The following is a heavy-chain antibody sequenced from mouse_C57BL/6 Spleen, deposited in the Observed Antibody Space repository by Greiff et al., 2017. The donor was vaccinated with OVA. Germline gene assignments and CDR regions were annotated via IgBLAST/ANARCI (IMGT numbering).Heavy chain of an antibody. J-gene: IGHJ3*01. Sequence: EVQLVESGGGLVKPGGSLKLSCAASGFTFSDYGMHWVRQAPEKGLEWVAYISSGSSTIYYADTVKGRFTISRDNAKNTLFLQMTSLRSEDTAMYYCARAPKEAWFAYWGQGTLVTVSA. CDR1: GFTFSDYG. CDR3: ARAPKEAWFAY. CDR2: ISSGSSTI. V-gene: IGHV5-17*01.